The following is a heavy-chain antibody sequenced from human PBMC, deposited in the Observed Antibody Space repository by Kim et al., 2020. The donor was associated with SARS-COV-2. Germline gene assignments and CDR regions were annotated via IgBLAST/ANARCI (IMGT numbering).Heavy chain of an antibody. D-gene: IGHD5-18*01. CDR3: ASSDTAGDY. J-gene: IGHJ4*02. Sequence: GRTNSHPSLKSRVTISVGTSKNQFSLKLSSVTAADTAVYYCASSDTAGDYWGQGTLVTVSS. V-gene: IGHV4-34*01. CDR2: GRT.